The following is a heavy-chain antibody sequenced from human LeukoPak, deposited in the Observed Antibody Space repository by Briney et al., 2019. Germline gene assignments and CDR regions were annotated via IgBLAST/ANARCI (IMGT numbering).Heavy chain of an antibody. D-gene: IGHD6-13*01. J-gene: IGHJ4*02. CDR2: INQDGSEK. CDR1: GLPFSSFW. V-gene: IGHV3-7*03. Sequence: GGPLRLSCVASGLPFSSFWLSWVRQAPGKGLEWVANINQDGSEKYYVDSVKGRFTISRDNAKNSLYLHMDSLRAEDTAVYYCARDEAGTFDYWGQGTLVTVSS. CDR3: ARDEAGTFDY.